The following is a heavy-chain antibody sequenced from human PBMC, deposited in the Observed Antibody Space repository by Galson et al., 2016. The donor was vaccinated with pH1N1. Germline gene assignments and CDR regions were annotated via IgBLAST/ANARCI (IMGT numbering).Heavy chain of an antibody. J-gene: IGHJ3*02. D-gene: IGHD5-12*01. CDR3: ATYIVATMFDAFHI. V-gene: IGHV4-38-2*01. Sequence: SETLSLTCAVSGYSISGGHYWGWLRQPPGKGLEWIGSIFHSGTTYYNPSLKSRITISLDTSKNQCSLKLNSVTAADTAVYYCATYIVATMFDAFHIWGQGTMITVSS. CDR1: GYSISGGHY. CDR2: IFHSGTT.